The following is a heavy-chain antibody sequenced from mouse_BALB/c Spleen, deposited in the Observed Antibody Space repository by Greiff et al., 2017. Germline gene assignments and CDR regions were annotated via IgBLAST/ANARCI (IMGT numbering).Heavy chain of an antibody. CDR1: GFSLTSYG. Sequence: VKLMESGPGLVAPSQSLSITCTVSGFSLTSYGVHWVRQPPGKGLEWLGVIWAGGSTNYNSALMSRLSISKDNSKSQVFFKMNSLQADDTAIYYCARMDDYDGDAMDYWGQGTSVTVSS. V-gene: IGHV2-9*02. D-gene: IGHD2-4*01. CDR3: ARMDDYDGDAMDY. CDR2: IWAGGST. J-gene: IGHJ4*01.